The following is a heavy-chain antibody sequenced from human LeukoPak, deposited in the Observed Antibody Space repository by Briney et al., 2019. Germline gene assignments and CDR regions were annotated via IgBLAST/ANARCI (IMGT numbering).Heavy chain of an antibody. CDR3: ARYDILTGYINFDY. V-gene: IGHV1-2*02. Sequence: GASVKVSCKASGYTFTSYDINWVRQATGQGLEWMGWINSNSGDTIYAQKFQGRVTMTRDTSISTAYMELSRLRSDDTAVYYCARYDILTGYINFDYWGQGTLVTVSS. J-gene: IGHJ4*02. CDR1: GYTFTSYD. D-gene: IGHD3-9*01. CDR2: INSNSGDT.